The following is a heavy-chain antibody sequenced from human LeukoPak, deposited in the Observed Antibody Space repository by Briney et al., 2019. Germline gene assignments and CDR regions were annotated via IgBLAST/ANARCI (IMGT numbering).Heavy chain of an antibody. CDR3: AMDCSGGSCYSPEYFQH. CDR2: IDPSDSYT. Sequence: GESLKISCKGSGYSFTSYWISWVRQMPGKGLEWMGRIDPSDSYTNHSPSFQGHVTISADKSISTAYLQWSSLKASDTAMYYCAMDCSGGSCYSPEYFQHWGQGTLVTVSS. D-gene: IGHD2-15*01. J-gene: IGHJ1*01. CDR1: GYSFTSYW. V-gene: IGHV5-10-1*01.